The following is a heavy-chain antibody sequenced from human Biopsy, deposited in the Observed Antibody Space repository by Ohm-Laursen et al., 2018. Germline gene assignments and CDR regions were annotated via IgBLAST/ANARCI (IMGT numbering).Heavy chain of an antibody. D-gene: IGHD3-9*01. CDR2: FAPENGKT. J-gene: IGHJ1*01. CDR3: ATKLTGYFHH. CDR1: GYTLTDLS. Sequence: GASVKVSCKVSGYTLTDLSMHWVRQAPGKGLEWMGGFAPENGKTIYAQKFQDRVTVAADTSTSTATMELRSLRSDDTAVYYCATKLTGYFHHWGQGTLVIVSS. V-gene: IGHV1-24*01.